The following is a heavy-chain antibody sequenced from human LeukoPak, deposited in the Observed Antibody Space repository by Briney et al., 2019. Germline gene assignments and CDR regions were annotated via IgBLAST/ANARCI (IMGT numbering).Heavy chain of an antibody. Sequence: PSETLSLTCAVYGGSFSGYYWSWIRQPPGKGLEWIGEINHSGSTNYNPSLKSRVTISVDTSKNQFSLKLSSVTAADTAVYYRARNSGSLVYWGQGTLVTVSS. CDR1: GGSFSGYY. CDR3: ARNSGSLVY. D-gene: IGHD1-26*01. J-gene: IGHJ4*02. CDR2: INHSGST. V-gene: IGHV4-34*01.